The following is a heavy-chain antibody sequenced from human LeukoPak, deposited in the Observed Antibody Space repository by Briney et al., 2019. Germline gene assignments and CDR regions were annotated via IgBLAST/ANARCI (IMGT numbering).Heavy chain of an antibody. CDR3: TRCSSSSSYYYCYMDV. CDR2: IRSKAYGGTT. CDR1: GFTFGAYA. D-gene: IGHD6-6*01. J-gene: IGHJ6*03. Sequence: QPGRSLRLSCTASGFTFGAYAMSWFRQAPGKGLEWVGFIRSKAYGGTTEYAASVKGRFTILRDDSKSIAYLQMNSLKTEDTAVYYCTRCSSSSSYYYCYMDVWGKGTTVTVSS. V-gene: IGHV3-49*03.